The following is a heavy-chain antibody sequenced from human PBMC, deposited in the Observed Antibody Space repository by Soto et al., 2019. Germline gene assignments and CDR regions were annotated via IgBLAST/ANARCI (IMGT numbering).Heavy chain of an antibody. CDR2: ISYDGTNK. V-gene: IGHV3-30-3*01. CDR3: ARGVATIDY. Sequence: GGSLRHSCAASGITYSSYAMHWVRQAPGTGLEWVAVISYDGTNKFYADSVKGRFTTSRDNSKNTLYLQMNSLRAEDTAVYYCARGVATIDYWGQGTLVTVSS. J-gene: IGHJ4*02. D-gene: IGHD5-12*01. CDR1: GITYSSYA.